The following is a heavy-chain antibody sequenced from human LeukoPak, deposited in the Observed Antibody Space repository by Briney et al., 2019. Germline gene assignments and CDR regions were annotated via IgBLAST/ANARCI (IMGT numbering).Heavy chain of an antibody. D-gene: IGHD3-22*01. CDR2: IYSGGST. V-gene: IGHV3-66*01. Sequence: GGSLRLSCVASGFNFDEYAMSWVRQAPGKGLEWVSVIYSGGSTYYADSVKGRFTISRDNSKNTLYLQMNSLRAEDTAVYYCARGGSGTNYYDSSGYYYLTYWGQGTLVTVSS. J-gene: IGHJ4*02. CDR1: GFNFDEYA. CDR3: ARGGSGTNYYDSSGYYYLTY.